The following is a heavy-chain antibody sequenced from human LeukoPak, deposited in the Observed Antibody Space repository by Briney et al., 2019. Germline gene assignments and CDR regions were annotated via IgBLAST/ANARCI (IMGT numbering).Heavy chain of an antibody. CDR3: ARVYSSGWRYYYYGMDV. CDR2: ISAYNGNT. J-gene: IGHJ6*02. Sequence: GASVKVSCKASGYTFTSYGISWVRQAPGQGPEWMGWISAYNGNTNYAQKLQGRVTMTTDTSTSTAYMELRSLRSDDTAVYYCARVYSSGWRYYYYGMDVWGQGTTVTVSS. V-gene: IGHV1-18*01. CDR1: GYTFTSYG. D-gene: IGHD6-19*01.